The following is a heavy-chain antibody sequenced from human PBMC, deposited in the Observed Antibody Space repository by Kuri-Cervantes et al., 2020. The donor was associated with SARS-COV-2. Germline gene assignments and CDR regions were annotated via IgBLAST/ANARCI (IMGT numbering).Heavy chain of an antibody. CDR2: ISAYNGNT. J-gene: IGHJ4*02. D-gene: IGHD3-3*01. V-gene: IGHV1-18*04. CDR1: GYTFTSYY. Sequence: ASVKVSCKASGYTFTSYYVHWVRQAPGQGLEWMGWISAYNGNTNYAQKLQGRVTMTTDTSTSTAYMELRSLRSDDTAVYYCARGRETYDFWSGYYHHSMSDYWGQGTLVTVSS. CDR3: ARGRETYDFWSGYYHHSMSDY.